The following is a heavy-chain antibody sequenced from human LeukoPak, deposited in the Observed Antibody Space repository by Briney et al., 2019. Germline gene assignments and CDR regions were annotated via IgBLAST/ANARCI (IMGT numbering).Heavy chain of an antibody. V-gene: IGHV4-59*08. Sequence: PSETLSRPCTVSGGSISSYYWSWIRQPPGKGLEWIGYIYYSGSTNYNPSLKSRVTISVDTSKNQFSLKLSSVTAADTAVYYCARMVRGAALDYWGQGTLVTVSS. CDR2: IYYSGST. D-gene: IGHD3-10*01. CDR1: GGSISSYY. J-gene: IGHJ4*02. CDR3: ARMVRGAALDY.